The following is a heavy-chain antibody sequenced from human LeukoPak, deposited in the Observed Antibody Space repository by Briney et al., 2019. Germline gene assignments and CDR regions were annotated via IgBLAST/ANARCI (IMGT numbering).Heavy chain of an antibody. CDR2: IKEDGSET. CDR3: ARRTTIFPRRYFFDY. J-gene: IGHJ4*02. D-gene: IGHD3-3*01. V-gene: IGHV3-7*01. Sequence: GGSLRLSCAASGFNFSYSWMSWVRQAPGKGLEWVANIKEDGSETYYADSVMGRFTISKDNAENSLFLQMTSLRGEDTAVYFCARRTTIFPRRYFFDYWGQGTLVTVSS. CDR1: GFNFSYSW.